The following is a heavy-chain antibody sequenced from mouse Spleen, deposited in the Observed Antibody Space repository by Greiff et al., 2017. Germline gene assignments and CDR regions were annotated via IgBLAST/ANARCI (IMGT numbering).Heavy chain of an antibody. CDR3: ARSGIEYDYDEGWGAMDY. CDR2: IYPGGGYT. Sequence: QVQLKQSGAELVRPGTSVKMSCKASGYTFTNYWIGWAKQRPGHGLEWIGDIYPGGGYTNYNEKFKGKATLTADKSSSTAYMQFSSLTSEDSAIYYCARSGIEYDYDEGWGAMDYWGQGTSVTVSS. D-gene: IGHD2-4*01. J-gene: IGHJ4*01. CDR1: GYTFTNYW. V-gene: IGHV1-63*01.